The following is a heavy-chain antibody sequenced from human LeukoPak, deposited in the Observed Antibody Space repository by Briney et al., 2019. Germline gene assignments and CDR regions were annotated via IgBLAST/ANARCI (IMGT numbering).Heavy chain of an antibody. D-gene: IGHD3-22*01. Sequence: GGSLRLSCAASGFTFSSYAMSWVRQAPGKGLEWVSAISGSGGSTYYADSVKGRFTISRDNSKNTLYLQMSSLRAEDTAVYYCAKDIRPHYYDSSGYYLVPGYWGQGTLVTVSS. CDR2: ISGSGGST. CDR3: AKDIRPHYYDSSGYYLVPGY. CDR1: GFTFSSYA. J-gene: IGHJ4*02. V-gene: IGHV3-23*01.